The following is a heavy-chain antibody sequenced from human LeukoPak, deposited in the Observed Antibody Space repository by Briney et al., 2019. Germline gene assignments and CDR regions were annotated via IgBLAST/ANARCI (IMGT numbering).Heavy chain of an antibody. D-gene: IGHD1-26*01. Sequence: SVKVSCKASGGTFSSYAISWVRQAPGQGLEWMGGIIPIFGTANYAQKFQGRVTITADESTSTAYMELSCLRSEDTAVYYCARIVGATQYYFDYWGQGTLVTVSS. V-gene: IGHV1-69*13. CDR1: GGTFSSYA. CDR2: IIPIFGTA. J-gene: IGHJ4*02. CDR3: ARIVGATQYYFDY.